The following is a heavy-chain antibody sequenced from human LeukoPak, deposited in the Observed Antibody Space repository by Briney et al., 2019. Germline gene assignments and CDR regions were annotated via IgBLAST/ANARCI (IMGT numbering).Heavy chain of an antibody. CDR3: ASFSSGYYESDY. Sequence: SETLSLTCTVSGGSISSSSYYWGWIRQPPGKGLEWIGSIYYSGSTYYNPSLKSRVTISVDTSKNQFSLKLSSVTAADTAVYYCASFSSGYYESDYWGQGTLVTVSS. CDR2: IYYSGST. D-gene: IGHD3-22*01. CDR1: GGSISSSSYY. V-gene: IGHV4-39*01. J-gene: IGHJ4*02.